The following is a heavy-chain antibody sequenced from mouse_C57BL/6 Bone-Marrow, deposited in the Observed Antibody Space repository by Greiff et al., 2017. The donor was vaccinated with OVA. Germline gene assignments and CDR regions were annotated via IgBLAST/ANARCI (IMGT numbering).Heavy chain of an antibody. CDR1: GFTFSDYG. V-gene: IGHV5-15*01. J-gene: IGHJ4*01. D-gene: IGHD1-1*01. CDR3: ARHDGSSVYAMDY. CDR2: ISNLAYSI. Sequence: EVQLQESGGGLVQPGGSLKLSCAASGFTFSDYGMAWVQQAPRKGPEWVAFISNLAYSIYYADTVTGRFTISRENAKNTLYLEMSSLRSEDTAMYYCARHDGSSVYAMDYWSKGTSVTVSS.